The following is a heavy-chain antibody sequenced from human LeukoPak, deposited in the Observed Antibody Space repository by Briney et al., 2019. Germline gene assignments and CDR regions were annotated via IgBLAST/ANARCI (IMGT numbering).Heavy chain of an antibody. CDR3: ARAAGDWGATQAGTYYYYGMDV. Sequence: GRSLRLSCAASGFTFSNAWMNWVRQAPGKGREWVGRIKSKAAGGTTDYAAPVKGRFTISRDDSKDTLYLQMNSLKTEDTAVYYCARAAGDWGATQAGTYYYYGMDVWGQGTTVTVSS. CDR1: GFTFSNAW. V-gene: IGHV3-15*01. CDR2: IKSKAAGGTT. J-gene: IGHJ6*02. D-gene: IGHD3-16*01.